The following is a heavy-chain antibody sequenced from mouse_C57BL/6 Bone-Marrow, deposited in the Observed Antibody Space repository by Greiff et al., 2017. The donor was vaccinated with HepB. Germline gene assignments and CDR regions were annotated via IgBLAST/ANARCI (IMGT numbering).Heavy chain of an antibody. CDR1: GFNIKDDY. CDR2: IDPENGDT. V-gene: IGHV14-4*01. Sequence: VQLQQSGAELVRPGASVKLSCTASGFNIKDDYMHWVKQRPEQGLEWIGWIDPENGDTEYASKFQGKATITADTSSNTAYLQLSSLTSEDTTVYYCTTHHYGNYVDAMDYWGQGTSVTVSS. J-gene: IGHJ4*01. CDR3: TTHHYGNYVDAMDY. D-gene: IGHD2-1*01.